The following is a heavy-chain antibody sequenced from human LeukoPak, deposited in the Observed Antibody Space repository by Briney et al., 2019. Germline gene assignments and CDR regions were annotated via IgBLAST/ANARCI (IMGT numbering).Heavy chain of an antibody. Sequence: QSGRSLRLSCAASGLTFGGDAVSWVRQAPGKGLEWVGFIRSNASGGTTEYAASVKGRFVISRDDSKSIAYLQMNSLKREDTGVYYCTISYYDGSLHEDFWGQGTRVTVSS. V-gene: IGHV3-49*04. CDR3: TISYYDGSLHEDF. D-gene: IGHD3-22*01. CDR2: IRSNASGGTT. CDR1: GLTFGGDA. J-gene: IGHJ4*02.